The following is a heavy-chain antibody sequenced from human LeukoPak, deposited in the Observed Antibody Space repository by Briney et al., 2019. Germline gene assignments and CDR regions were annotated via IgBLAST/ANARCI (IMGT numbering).Heavy chain of an antibody. J-gene: IGHJ6*03. CDR1: GYTFTSYD. CDR3: ARGRCSSTSCYSYRDYYYYMDV. V-gene: IGHV1-8*03. D-gene: IGHD2-2*01. CDR2: MNPNSGNT. Sequence: ASVKVSCKASGYTFTSYDINWVRQATGQGLEWMGWMNPNSGNTGYAQKFQGRVTITRNTSISTAYMELSSLRSEDTAVYYCARGRCSSTSCYSYRDYYYYMDVWGKGTTVTVSS.